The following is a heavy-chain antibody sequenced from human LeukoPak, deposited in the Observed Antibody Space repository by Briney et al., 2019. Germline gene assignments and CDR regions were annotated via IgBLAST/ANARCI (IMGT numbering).Heavy chain of an antibody. V-gene: IGHV4-38-2*01. J-gene: IGHJ4*02. Sequence: SETLSLTCAVSGYSISSGYYWGWIRQPPGKGLEWIGSIYHSGSTYYNPSLKSRVTISVDTSKNQFSLKLSSVTAADTAVYYCARLGYCSSTNCYSPHFDYWGQGALVTVSS. CDR3: ARLGYCSSTNCYSPHFDY. CDR1: GYSISSGYY. CDR2: IYHSGST. D-gene: IGHD2-2*01.